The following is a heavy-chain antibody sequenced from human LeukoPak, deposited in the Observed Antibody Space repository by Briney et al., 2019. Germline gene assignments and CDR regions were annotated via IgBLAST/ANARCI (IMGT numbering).Heavy chain of an antibody. CDR3: ARGHTAMGYSYYYMDV. J-gene: IGHJ6*03. D-gene: IGHD5-18*01. CDR1: GFTFSSYA. CDR2: IKQDGSEK. V-gene: IGHV3-7*01. Sequence: GGSLRLSCAASGFTFSSYAMSWVRQAPGKGLEWVANIKQDGSEKYYVDSVKGRFTISRDNAKNSLSLQMNSLRAEDTAVYYCARGHTAMGYSYYYMDVWGKGTTVTVSS.